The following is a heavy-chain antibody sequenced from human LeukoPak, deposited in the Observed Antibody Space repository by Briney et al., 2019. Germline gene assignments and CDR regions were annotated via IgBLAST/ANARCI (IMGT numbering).Heavy chain of an antibody. J-gene: IGHJ4*02. Sequence: ASVKVSCKASGGTFSSYAISWVRQAPGQGLEWMGGIIPIFGTANYAQKFQGRVTITTDESTSTAYMELSSLRSEDTAVYYCARVGRIVGATVEDYWGQGTLVTVSS. CDR3: ARVGRIVGATVEDY. D-gene: IGHD1-26*01. CDR2: IIPIFGTA. CDR1: GGTFSSYA. V-gene: IGHV1-69*05.